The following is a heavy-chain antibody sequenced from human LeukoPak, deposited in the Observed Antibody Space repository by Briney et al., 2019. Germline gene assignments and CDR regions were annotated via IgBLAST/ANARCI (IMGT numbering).Heavy chain of an antibody. Sequence: PGGSLRLSCAASGFTLSSYAMSWVRQAPGKGLEWVSAISGSGGSTYYADSVKGRFTISRDNSKNTLYLQMNSLRAEDTAVYYCAKDAEKIVLMVYAIDYWGQGTLVTVSS. CDR1: GFTLSSYA. CDR3: AKDAEKIVLMVYAIDY. D-gene: IGHD2-8*01. CDR2: ISGSGGST. J-gene: IGHJ4*02. V-gene: IGHV3-23*01.